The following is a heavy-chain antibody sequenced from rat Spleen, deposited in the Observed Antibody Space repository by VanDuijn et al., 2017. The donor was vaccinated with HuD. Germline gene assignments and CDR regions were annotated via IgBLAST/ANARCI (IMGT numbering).Heavy chain of an antibody. J-gene: IGHJ3*01. V-gene: IGHV5-19*01. D-gene: IGHD1-9*01. Sequence: EVQLVESGGGLVQPGRSLKLSCAASGFTLSDYVMHWIRQAPTKGLEWVASISSGGGATYFPDSVKGRFTISRDNAKNSLYLQMDSLRSEDTASYYCARQYYGYTDWGQGTLVTVSS. CDR3: ARQYYGYTD. CDR2: ISSGGGAT. CDR1: GFTLSDYV.